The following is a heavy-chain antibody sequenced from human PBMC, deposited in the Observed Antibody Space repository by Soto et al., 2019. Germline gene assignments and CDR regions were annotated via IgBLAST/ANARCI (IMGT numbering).Heavy chain of an antibody. Sequence: QVQLVESGGGVVQPGRSLRLSCAASGFTFSSYGMHWVRQAPGKGLEWVAVISYDGGNKNYVDSVKGRFTISRDNSKNTLSLQMNSLRAEDTAVYYCAKDTYYHDSSGYYVFDYWGQGTLVTVSS. CDR2: ISYDGGNK. V-gene: IGHV3-30*18. CDR1: GFTFSSYG. J-gene: IGHJ4*02. CDR3: AKDTYYHDSSGYYVFDY. D-gene: IGHD3-22*01.